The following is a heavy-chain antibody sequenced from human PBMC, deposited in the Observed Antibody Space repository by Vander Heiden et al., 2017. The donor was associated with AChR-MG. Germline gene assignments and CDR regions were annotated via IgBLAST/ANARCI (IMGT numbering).Heavy chain of an antibody. J-gene: IGHJ3*02. Sequence: EVQLVESGGGLVKPGGSLRLSCAASGFTFSSYSMNWVRQAPGKGLEWVSSISSSSSYIYYADSVKGRFTISRDNAKNSLYLQMNSLRAEDTAVYYCARAWTAMDDAFDIWGQGTMVTVSS. CDR3: ARAWTAMDDAFDI. CDR2: ISSSSSYI. D-gene: IGHD5-18*01. CDR1: GFTFSSYS. V-gene: IGHV3-21*01.